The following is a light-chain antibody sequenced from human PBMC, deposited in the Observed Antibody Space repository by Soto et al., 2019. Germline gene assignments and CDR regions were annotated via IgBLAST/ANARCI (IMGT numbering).Light chain of an antibody. CDR3: SSYTTSSTVAVV. Sequence: QSALTQTASVSGSPGQSITISCTGTSSGIGSYNFVSWYQQHPGKAPRLLIYEVTSRPSGVSNRFTGSKSGNTASLTISGLQAEDEAVYYCSSYTTSSTVAVVFGGGTKLTVL. CDR1: SSGIGSYNF. J-gene: IGLJ2*01. CDR2: EVT. V-gene: IGLV2-14*01.